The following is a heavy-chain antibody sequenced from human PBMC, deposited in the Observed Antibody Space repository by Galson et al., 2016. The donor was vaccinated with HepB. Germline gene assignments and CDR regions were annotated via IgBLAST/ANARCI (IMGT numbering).Heavy chain of an antibody. CDR2: ITRSGGDT. J-gene: IGHJ2*01. D-gene: IGHD4-17*01. CDR1: GFTFNTSS. Sequence: SLRLSCAASGFTFNTSSVNWVRQAPGKGLEWVSSITRSGGDTYYADSVKGRFTISRDNSKNTLYLQMNSLRPEDTALYYCAKDHHDYGDSWYFDLWGRGTLVTVSS. V-gene: IGHV3-23*01. CDR3: AKDHHDYGDSWYFDL.